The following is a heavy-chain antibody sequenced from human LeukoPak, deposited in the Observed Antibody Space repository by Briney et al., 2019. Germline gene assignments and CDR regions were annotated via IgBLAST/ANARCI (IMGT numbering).Heavy chain of an antibody. V-gene: IGHV4-34*01. CDR2: INHSGST. Sequence: PSETLSLTCAVYGGSFSGYYWSWIRQPPGKGLEWIGEINHSGSTNYNPSLKSRVTISVDTSKNQFSLKLSSVTAADTAVYYCASSYYDILTGYYWGQGTLVTVSS. D-gene: IGHD3-9*01. CDR3: ASSYYDILTGYY. J-gene: IGHJ4*02. CDR1: GGSFSGYY.